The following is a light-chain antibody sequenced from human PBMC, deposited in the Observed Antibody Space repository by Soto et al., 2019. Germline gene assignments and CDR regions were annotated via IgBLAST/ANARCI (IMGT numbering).Light chain of an antibody. CDR3: HQDNNWPPQT. CDR2: GAS. Sequence: EIVMPQSPATLSVSPGERATLSCRASQSVTSNLAWYQQKPGQAPRLLIYGASTRSTGIPARFSGSGSGTELTLTISRLQSEDCAGYYCHQDNNWPPQTFGQGTKVEI. V-gene: IGKV3-15*01. CDR1: QSVTSN. J-gene: IGKJ1*01.